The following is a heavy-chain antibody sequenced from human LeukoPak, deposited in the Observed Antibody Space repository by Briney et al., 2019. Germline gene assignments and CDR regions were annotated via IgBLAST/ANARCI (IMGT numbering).Heavy chain of an antibody. CDR2: ISYDGSNK. CDR3: ARDIAAAGIRPPFDP. Sequence: GGSLRLSCAASGFTFSSYAMHWVRQAPGKGLEWVAVISYDGSNKYYADSVKGRFTISRDNSKNTLYLQMNSLRAEDTAVYYCARDIAAAGIRPPFDPWGQGTLVTVSS. J-gene: IGHJ5*02. CDR1: GFTFSSYA. V-gene: IGHV3-30-3*01. D-gene: IGHD6-13*01.